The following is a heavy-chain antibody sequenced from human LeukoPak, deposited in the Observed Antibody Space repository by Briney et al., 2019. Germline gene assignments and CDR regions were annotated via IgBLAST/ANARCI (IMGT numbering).Heavy chain of an antibody. CDR2: INPNIGGT. Sequence: ASVKVSCKASGYTFTGYYMHWVRQAPGQGLEWMGWINPNIGGTSFAQKFHGRVTMTRDTSITTAYMELTRLRSDDTAVYYCARGGEYYDFRSGYYTWFDPWGQGTLVIVSS. CDR3: ARGGEYYDFRSGYYTWFDP. J-gene: IGHJ5*02. CDR1: GYTFTGYY. D-gene: IGHD3-3*01. V-gene: IGHV1-2*02.